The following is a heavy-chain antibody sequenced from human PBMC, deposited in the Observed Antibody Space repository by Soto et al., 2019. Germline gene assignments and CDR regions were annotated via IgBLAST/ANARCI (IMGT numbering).Heavy chain of an antibody. CDR2: INAGNGNT. D-gene: IGHD2-21*02. CDR1: GYTFTSYA. J-gene: IGHJ4*02. Sequence: QVQLVQSGAEVKKPGASVKVSCKASGYTFTSYAMHWVRQAPGQRLEWMGWINAGNGNTKYSQKFQGRVTITRDTSASTAYMELSSLRSEDTAVYYCARDSAYCGGDCYLGSDYCGQGTLVTVSS. V-gene: IGHV1-3*01. CDR3: ARDSAYCGGDCYLGSDY.